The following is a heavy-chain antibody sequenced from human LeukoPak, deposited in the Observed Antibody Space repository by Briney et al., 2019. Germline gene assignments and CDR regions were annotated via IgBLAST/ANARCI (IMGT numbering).Heavy chain of an antibody. J-gene: IGHJ4*02. CDR1: GFTFSNAW. V-gene: IGHV3-15*01. D-gene: IGHD3-16*01. Sequence: GGSLRLSCAASGFTFSNAWMSWVRQAPGKGLEWVGRIKSKTDGGTTDYAAPVKGRFTISRDDSKNTLYLQMNSLKTEDTAVYYCTTAFVPEEEFDYWGQGTLVTVSS. CDR2: IKSKTDGGTT. CDR3: TTAFVPEEEFDY.